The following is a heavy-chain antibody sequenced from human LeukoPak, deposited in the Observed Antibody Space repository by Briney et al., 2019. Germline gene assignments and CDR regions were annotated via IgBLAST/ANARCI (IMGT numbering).Heavy chain of an antibody. CDR2: INPNSGGT. CDR1: GYTFTGYY. Sequence: ASVKVSCKSSGYTFTGYYMHWVRQAPGHGLEWMGWINPNSGGTNYAQKFHGRVTMTRDTSISTAYMELSRLRSDDTAVYYCARDRGYDSSGYQYYFDYWGQGTLVTVSS. J-gene: IGHJ4*02. CDR3: ARDRGYDSSGYQYYFDY. V-gene: IGHV1-2*02. D-gene: IGHD3-22*01.